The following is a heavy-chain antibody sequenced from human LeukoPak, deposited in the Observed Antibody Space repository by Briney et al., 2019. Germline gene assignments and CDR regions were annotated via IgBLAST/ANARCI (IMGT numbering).Heavy chain of an antibody. CDR1: GASISTYC. CDR3: ATGPSGSGSSFSP. J-gene: IGHJ5*02. V-gene: IGHV4-59*01. D-gene: IGHD3-10*01. CDR2: ICYSDTT. Sequence: SDTLSLTCTVSGASISTYCWSCIRQPPGQGLEWIGDICYSDTTNYNPSLKSRVTISVDTPKNQFSLRPTSMTAADTAVYYCATGPSGSGSSFSPWGQG.